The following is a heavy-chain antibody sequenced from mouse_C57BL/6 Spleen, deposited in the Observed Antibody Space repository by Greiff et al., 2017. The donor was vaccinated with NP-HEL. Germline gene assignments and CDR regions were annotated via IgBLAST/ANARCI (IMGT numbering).Heavy chain of an antibody. CDR2: FHPYNDDT. J-gene: IGHJ4*01. V-gene: IGHV1-47*01. CDR1: GYTFTTYP. CDR3: ATGGYAMDY. Sequence: VQLQQPGAELVKPGASVKMSCKASGYTFTTYPIEWMKQNHGKRLEWIGNFHPYNDDTKYNQKFKGKATLTVDTSSSTAYMQLSSLTSEDSAVYYCATGGYAMDYWGQGTSVTVSS.